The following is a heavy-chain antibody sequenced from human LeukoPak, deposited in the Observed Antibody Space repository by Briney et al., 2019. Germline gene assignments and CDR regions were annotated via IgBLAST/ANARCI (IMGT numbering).Heavy chain of an antibody. D-gene: IGHD1-26*01. J-gene: IGHJ4*02. V-gene: IGHV1-8*01. Sequence: ASVTVSCKASGYTFTTFDVNWVRQAPGQGLGWLGWMSPTSGSTGYAQKFQGRVTMTRDTSTNTAYMELTNLRSEDTAVYYCARGNVVSGDYWGQGTLVTVSS. CDR3: ARGNVVSGDY. CDR2: MSPTSGST. CDR1: GYTFTTFD.